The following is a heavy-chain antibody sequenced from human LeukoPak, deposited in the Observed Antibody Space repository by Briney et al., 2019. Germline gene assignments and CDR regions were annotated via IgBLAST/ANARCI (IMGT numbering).Heavy chain of an antibody. CDR3: ASHLRGDCEIDY. V-gene: IGHV3-20*04. CDR2: INWNGGST. J-gene: IGHJ4*02. D-gene: IGHD2-21*02. Sequence: GGSLRLSCAASGFTFDDYGMSWVRQAPGKGLERVSAINWNGGSTGYADSVKGRFTISRDNAKNSLYLQMNSLRAEDTAVYYCASHLRGDCEIDYWGQGTLVTVSS. CDR1: GFTFDDYG.